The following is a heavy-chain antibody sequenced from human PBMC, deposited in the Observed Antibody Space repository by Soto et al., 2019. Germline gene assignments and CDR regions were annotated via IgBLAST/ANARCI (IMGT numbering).Heavy chain of an antibody. Sequence: QVTLKESGPVLVRPTETLTLTCTVSGFSLSNAKMGVSWIRQPPGKALEWLAHIFSNDEKSYNTSLQNRLTISDATPKSQVVLTMTNTDPADTATYYCARGRSGWFLFDAWGQGTLVTVSS. CDR2: IFSNDEK. CDR3: ARGRSGWFLFDA. CDR1: GFSLSNAKMG. J-gene: IGHJ5*02. V-gene: IGHV2-26*01. D-gene: IGHD6-19*01.